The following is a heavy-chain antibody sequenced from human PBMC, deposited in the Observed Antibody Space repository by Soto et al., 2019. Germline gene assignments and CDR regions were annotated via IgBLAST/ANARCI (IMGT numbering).Heavy chain of an antibody. Sequence: VGSLRLSCADSGFPFSDYYISWIRQAPGKGLECISYISTSGRTIYYADSVKGRFTISRDNAKNSLYLQMNSLRAEDTAVYYCASVHFWSMDVWGQGTTVTVSS. J-gene: IGHJ6*02. D-gene: IGHD3-3*02. CDR1: GFPFSDYY. CDR2: ISTSGRTI. CDR3: ASVHFWSMDV. V-gene: IGHV3-11*01.